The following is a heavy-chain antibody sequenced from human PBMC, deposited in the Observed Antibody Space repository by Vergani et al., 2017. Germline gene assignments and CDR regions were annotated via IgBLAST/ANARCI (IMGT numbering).Heavy chain of an antibody. CDR2: SYPSGST. Sequence: QVQLQESGPGLVKPSQTLSLTCTVSGGSISSGSYYWSWIRQPAGKGLEWIGRSYPSGSTNYNPALKSRVTISVDTSKNQFSLKRSSVTAADTAVYYCARDLVGAIDYWGQGTLVTVSS. CDR3: ARDLVGAIDY. CDR1: GGSISSGSYY. J-gene: IGHJ4*02. V-gene: IGHV4-61*02. D-gene: IGHD1-26*01.